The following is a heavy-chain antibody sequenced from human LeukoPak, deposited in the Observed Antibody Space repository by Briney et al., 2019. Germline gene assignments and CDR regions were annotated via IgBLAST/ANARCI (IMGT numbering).Heavy chain of an antibody. Sequence: SETLSLTCTVSGGSISSSSYYWGWIRQPPGKGLEWIGSIYYCGSTYYNPSLKSRVTISVDTSKNQFSLKLSSVTAADTAVYYCARHSITIFGVVPFDYWGQGTLVTVSS. D-gene: IGHD3-3*01. V-gene: IGHV4-39*01. J-gene: IGHJ4*02. CDR2: IYYCGST. CDR3: ARHSITIFGVVPFDY. CDR1: GGSISSSSYY.